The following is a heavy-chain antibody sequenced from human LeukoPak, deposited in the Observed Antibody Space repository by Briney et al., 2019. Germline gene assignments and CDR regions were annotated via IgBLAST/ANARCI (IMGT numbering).Heavy chain of an antibody. D-gene: IGHD2-2*01. Sequence: GASVKVSCKASGGTFSSYTISWVRQAPGQGLEWMGRIIPILGIANYAQKFQGRVTITADKSTSTAYMELSSLRSEDTAVCYCAKVVPAALDAFDIWGQGTMVTVFS. J-gene: IGHJ3*02. CDR3: AKVVPAALDAFDI. V-gene: IGHV1-69*02. CDR2: IIPILGIA. CDR1: GGTFSSYT.